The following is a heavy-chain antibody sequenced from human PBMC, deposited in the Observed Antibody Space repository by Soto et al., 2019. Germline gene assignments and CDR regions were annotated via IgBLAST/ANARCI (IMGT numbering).Heavy chain of an antibody. CDR3: ARDRRGYRGYDRGFDY. J-gene: IGHJ4*02. CDR2: TYSGGST. CDR1: GFTVSSNY. V-gene: IGHV3-66*01. D-gene: IGHD5-12*01. Sequence: EVQLVESGGGLVQPGGSLRLSCAASGFTVSSNYMSWVRQAPGKGLEWVSVTYSGGSTYYADSVKGRFTIYRDNSKNTLYRQMNSLSAEDTAVYYCARDRRGYRGYDRGFDYWGQGTLVTVSS.